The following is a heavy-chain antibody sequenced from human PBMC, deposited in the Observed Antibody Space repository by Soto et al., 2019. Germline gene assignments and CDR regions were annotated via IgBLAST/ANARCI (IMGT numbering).Heavy chain of an antibody. V-gene: IGHV1-18*01. CDR2: ISAYNGNT. Sequence: ASVKVSCKASGYTFTSYGISWVRQAPGQGLEWMGWISAYNGNTNYAQKLQGRVTMTTDTSTSTLYLQMNSLRAEDTAVYYCARSRDGYSFYFYYGMDGWGQGTTVTVSS. CDR3: ARSRDGYSFYFYYGMDG. CDR1: GYTFTSYG. J-gene: IGHJ6*02. D-gene: IGHD4-4*01.